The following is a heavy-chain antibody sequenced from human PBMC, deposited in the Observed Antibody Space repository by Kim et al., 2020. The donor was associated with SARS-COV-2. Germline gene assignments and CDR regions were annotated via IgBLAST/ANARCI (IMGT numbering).Heavy chain of an antibody. CDR3: VRDRWGGSFGL. J-gene: IGHJ5*02. V-gene: IGHV3-48*02. Sequence: GGSLRLSCVASGFTFSNYDMNWVRQAPGKGLEWVSFITKNSGTIYYGESVKGRSTISRDNAKNSLYLQMNSLRDEDTAVYYCVRDRWGGSFGLWGQGTLVTVSS. CDR2: ITKNSGTI. D-gene: IGHD3-16*01. CDR1: GFTFSNYD.